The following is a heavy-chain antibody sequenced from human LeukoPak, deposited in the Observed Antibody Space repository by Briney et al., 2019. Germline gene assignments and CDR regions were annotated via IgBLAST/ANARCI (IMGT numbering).Heavy chain of an antibody. J-gene: IGHJ3*02. V-gene: IGHV4-59*08. D-gene: IGHD6-19*01. Sequence: SETLSLTCSVSGGSITNYYWSWIRQSPGKGLEWIGFIYNTGRTNYNPSLRSRVTMSIETSKNQYSLKLSSVTAADTAVYYCARSQWLSPFDIWGQGTMVTVSS. CDR1: GGSITNYY. CDR2: IYNTGRT. CDR3: ARSQWLSPFDI.